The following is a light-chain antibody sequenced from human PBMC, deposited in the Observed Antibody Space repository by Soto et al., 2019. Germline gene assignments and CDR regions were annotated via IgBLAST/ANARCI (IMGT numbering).Light chain of an antibody. CDR1: QSVNSN. Sequence: EIVMTQSPATLSVSPGERATLSCRASQSVNSNLAWYQQRPGQAPSLLIYGAFIRATNISARFSGSGSGTEFTLTLTSLQSEDFAIYYCQQYNTWPRTFGQGTKVEIK. J-gene: IGKJ1*01. CDR2: GAF. V-gene: IGKV3D-15*01. CDR3: QQYNTWPRT.